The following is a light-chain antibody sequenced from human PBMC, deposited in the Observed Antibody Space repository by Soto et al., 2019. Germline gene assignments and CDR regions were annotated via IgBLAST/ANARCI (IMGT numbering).Light chain of an antibody. Sequence: EIVLTQSPATLSLSPGERATLSCRASQSISSQLAWYQQKPGQAPRLLIYGASSRATGIPDRFSGSGSGTDFTLTISRLEPEDFAVYYCQQYGSSPRTFGQGTKVDI. CDR2: GAS. CDR3: QQYGSSPRT. J-gene: IGKJ1*01. CDR1: QSISSQ. V-gene: IGKV3-20*01.